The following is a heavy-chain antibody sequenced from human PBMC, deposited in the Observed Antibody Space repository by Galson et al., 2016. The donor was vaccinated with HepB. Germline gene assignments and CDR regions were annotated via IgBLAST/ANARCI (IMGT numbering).Heavy chain of an antibody. CDR2: ISASSDYT. V-gene: IGHV3-11*06. D-gene: IGHD5-18*01. CDR1: GFIFDNYY. CDR3: ARLRGYSYGDAFDI. Sequence: SLRLSCAASGFIFDNYYMTWIRQAPGKGLEWISYISASSDYTNYADSVKGRFSMSSDNSKNSTYLQMNSLSADDTAVYYCARLRGYSYGDAFDIWGQGTMVTICS. J-gene: IGHJ3*02.